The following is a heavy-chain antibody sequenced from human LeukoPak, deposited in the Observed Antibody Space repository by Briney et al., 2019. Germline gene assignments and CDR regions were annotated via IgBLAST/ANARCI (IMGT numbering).Heavy chain of an antibody. CDR3: AREVTYYYGSGSRRRRYYFDY. Sequence: PGGSLRLSCAASGFTFSSYWMSWVRQAPGKGLEWVANIKQDGSEKYYVDSVKGRFTISRDNAKNSLYLQMNSLRAEDTAVYYCAREVTYYYGSGSRRRRYYFDYWGQGTLVTVSS. J-gene: IGHJ4*02. CDR1: GFTFSSYW. CDR2: IKQDGSEK. D-gene: IGHD3-10*01. V-gene: IGHV3-7*01.